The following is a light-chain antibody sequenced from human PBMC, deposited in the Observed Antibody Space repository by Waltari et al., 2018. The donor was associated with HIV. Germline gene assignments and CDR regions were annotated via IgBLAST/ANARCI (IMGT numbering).Light chain of an antibody. CDR1: SSDVGGYNY. CDR2: DVS. J-gene: IGLJ3*02. V-gene: IGLV2-11*01. CDR3: CSYAGSSLV. Sequence: QPRSVSGSPGQSVTISCTGTSSDVGGYNYVSWYQQHPGKAPKLMIYDVSKRPSGVPDRFSGSKSGNTASLTISGLQAEDEADYYCCSYAGSSLVFGGGTKLTVL.